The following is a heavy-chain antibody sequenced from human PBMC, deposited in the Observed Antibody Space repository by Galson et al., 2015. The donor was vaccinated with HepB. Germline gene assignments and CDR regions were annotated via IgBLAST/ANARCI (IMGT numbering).Heavy chain of an antibody. D-gene: IGHD2-2*02. Sequence: SVKVSCKASGGTFSSYAISWVRQAPGQGLEWMGGIIPIFGIANYAQKFQGRVTITADESTSTAYMELSSLRSEDTAVYYCARTIVVVPAAIRGGYSSSWYIYWGQGTLVTVSS. V-gene: IGHV1-69*13. J-gene: IGHJ4*02. CDR1: GGTFSSYA. CDR2: IIPIFGIA. CDR3: ARTIVVVPAAIRGGYSSSWYIY.